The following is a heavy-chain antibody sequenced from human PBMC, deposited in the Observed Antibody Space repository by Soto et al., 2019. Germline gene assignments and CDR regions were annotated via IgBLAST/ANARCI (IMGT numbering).Heavy chain of an antibody. V-gene: IGHV5-10-1*01. CDR3: ASGVNYYDSSGYYSDALDI. Sequence: GESLKISCKGSGYSFTSYWISWVRQMPGKGLEWMGRIDPSDSCTNYSPSFQGHVTISADKSISTAYLQWSSLKASDTAMYYCASGVNYYDSSGYYSDALDIWGQGTMVTVSS. D-gene: IGHD3-22*01. CDR2: IDPSDSCT. CDR1: GYSFTSYW. J-gene: IGHJ3*02.